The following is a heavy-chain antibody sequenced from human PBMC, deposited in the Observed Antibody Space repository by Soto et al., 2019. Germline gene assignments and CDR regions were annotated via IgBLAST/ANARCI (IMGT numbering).Heavy chain of an antibody. CDR2: ISYDGSNK. CDR1: GFTFSSYG. J-gene: IGHJ4*02. Sequence: HPGGSLRLSCAASGFTFSSYGMHWVRQAPGKGLEWVAVISYDGSNKYYADSVKGRFTISRDNSKNTLYLQMNSLRAEDTAVYYCAKGYSGYSSGWSFDYWGQGTLVTVSS. D-gene: IGHD6-19*01. CDR3: AKGYSGYSSGWSFDY. V-gene: IGHV3-30*18.